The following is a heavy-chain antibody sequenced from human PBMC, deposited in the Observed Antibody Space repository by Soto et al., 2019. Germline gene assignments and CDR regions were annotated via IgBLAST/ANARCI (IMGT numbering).Heavy chain of an antibody. J-gene: IGHJ3*02. CDR1: GFTFSSYG. CDR2: ISYDGSNK. D-gene: IGHD6-6*01. Sequence: GGSLRLSCAASGFTFSSYGMHWVRQAPGKGLEWVAVISYDGSNKYYADSVKGRFTISRDNSKNTLYLQMNSLRAEDTAVYYCAKGGRGGSSSVGAFDIWGQGTMVTVSS. V-gene: IGHV3-30*18. CDR3: AKGGRGGSSSVGAFDI.